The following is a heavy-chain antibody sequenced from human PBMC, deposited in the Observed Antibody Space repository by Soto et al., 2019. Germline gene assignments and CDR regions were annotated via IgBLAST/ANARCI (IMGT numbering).Heavy chain of an antibody. CDR1: GYSFSDYA. J-gene: IGHJ5*02. Sequence: ASVKVSCKTSGYSFSDYAMHWLRQAPGQRPEWMGWITGGRGNTKYSQKFQGRVTITRDTSASTAYMELTGLASADTAVYFCASERPMYPWGQGTLVTVSS. CDR2: ITGGRGNT. V-gene: IGHV1-3*01. D-gene: IGHD2-8*01. CDR3: ASERPMYP.